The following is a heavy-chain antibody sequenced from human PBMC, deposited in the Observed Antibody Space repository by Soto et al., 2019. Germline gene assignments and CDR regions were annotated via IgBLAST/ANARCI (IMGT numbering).Heavy chain of an antibody. CDR2: ISSSSSVI. CDR1: GFILSDCA. CDR3: ARDLSWGSNWYYYMDV. V-gene: IGHV3-48*01. D-gene: IGHD7-27*01. J-gene: IGHJ6*03. Sequence: EVQLVESGGGLVQPGGSLRLSCATSGFILSDCAMNWVRQAPGKGLEWVSYISSSSSVIDYADSVKGRFNGSRDNARNSLYLQMNSLRAEDTAVYYCARDLSWGSNWYYYMDVWGKGTTVTVSS.